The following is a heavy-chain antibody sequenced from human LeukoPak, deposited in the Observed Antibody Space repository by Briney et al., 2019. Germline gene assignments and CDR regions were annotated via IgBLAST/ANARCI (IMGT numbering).Heavy chain of an antibody. CDR3: AKVRGPLYYYAVDA. Sequence: GGSLRLSCAASGFMFTNFAFHWVRQAPDKGPEWVATVSYDGKYEFYSDSAKGRFSISRNDSDSTVHLQMHSLRPEDSAVYYCAKVRGPLYYYAVDAWGQGTKVTVSS. CDR1: GFMFTNFA. CDR2: VSYDGKYE. V-gene: IGHV3-30*18. J-gene: IGHJ6*02. D-gene: IGHD1-14*01.